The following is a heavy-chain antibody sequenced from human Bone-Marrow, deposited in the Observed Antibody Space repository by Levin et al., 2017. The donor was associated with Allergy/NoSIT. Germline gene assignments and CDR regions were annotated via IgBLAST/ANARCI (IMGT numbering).Heavy chain of an antibody. D-gene: IGHD2-8*01. V-gene: IGHV3-7*01. J-gene: IGHJ6*02. CDR3: ARGGVVYAMGYFYYGMDV. CDR2: IKHDGSDK. Sequence: GGSLRLSCTASGFTFTTYWMSWVRQAPGKGLEWVARIKHDGSDKYYVDSVKGRFTVSRDNAKKSLYLHMNSLGVEDTAVYFCARGGVVYAMGYFYYGMDVWGQGTTVTVS. CDR1: GFTFTTYW.